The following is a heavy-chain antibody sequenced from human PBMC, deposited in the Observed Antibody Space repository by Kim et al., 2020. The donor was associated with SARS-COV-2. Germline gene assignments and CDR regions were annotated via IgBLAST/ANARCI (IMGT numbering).Heavy chain of an antibody. V-gene: IGHV3-30-3*01. CDR3: ARDPGSTWYGWFDY. Sequence: GGSLRLSCADSKFTFSTYSMHWVRQAPGKGLEWVAAISYDGSDKFYADSVKGRLTISRDNSKNTVSLQMNSLRAEDTAVYYCARDPGSTWYGWFDYWGQGTLVTVSS. D-gene: IGHD6-13*01. CDR1: KFTFSTYS. CDR2: ISYDGSDK. J-gene: IGHJ4*02.